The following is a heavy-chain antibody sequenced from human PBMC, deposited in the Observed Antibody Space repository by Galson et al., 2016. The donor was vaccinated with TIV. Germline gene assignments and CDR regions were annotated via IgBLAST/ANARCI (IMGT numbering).Heavy chain of an antibody. V-gene: IGHV1-24*01. CDR3: ATVAWFPGLSLDN. CDR1: GDTLSELS. CDR2: FDPEQHKK. D-gene: IGHD3-22*01. J-gene: IGHJ4*02. Sequence: SCKVSGDTLSELSMHWVRQAPGKGLEWMGGFDPEQHKKICAQKLQGRVTMTEDTSTDTAFLELSSLSFEDTAVYYCATVAWFPGLSLDNWGQGTLVIVSS.